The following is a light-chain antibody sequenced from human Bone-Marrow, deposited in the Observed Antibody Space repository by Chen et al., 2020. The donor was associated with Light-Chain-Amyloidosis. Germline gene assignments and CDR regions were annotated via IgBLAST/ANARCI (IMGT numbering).Light chain of an antibody. Sequence: DFQMTQSPSSVYASVGDRVTILCRASQTVSIWVTWYQQKPGQAPMVLIHGASKLQTGVPPRFSGSGSGTEFTLTISRLQPEDFATYYCQQANSLPYTFGQGTRLEV. CDR2: GAS. CDR3: QQANSLPYT. V-gene: IGKV1-12*01. CDR1: QTVSIW. J-gene: IGKJ2*01.